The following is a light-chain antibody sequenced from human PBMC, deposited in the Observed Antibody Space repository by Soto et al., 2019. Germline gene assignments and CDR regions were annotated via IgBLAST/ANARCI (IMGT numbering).Light chain of an antibody. J-gene: IGKJ1*01. CDR2: GAS. CDR3: MQGTHWPRT. Sequence: EIVMTQSPATLSVSPGQRATLSCRASQSVSSNLAWYQQRPGQAPRLLIYGASTRATGIPARFSGSGSGTDFTLKISRVEAEDVGIYYCMQGTHWPRTFGQGTKVEIK. V-gene: IGKV3-15*01. CDR1: QSVSSN.